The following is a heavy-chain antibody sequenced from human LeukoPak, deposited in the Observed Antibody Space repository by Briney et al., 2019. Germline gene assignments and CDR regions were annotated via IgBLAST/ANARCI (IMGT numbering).Heavy chain of an antibody. J-gene: IGHJ4*02. V-gene: IGHV4-4*07. Sequence: SETLSLTCTVSGGPISSYYWSWIRQPAGKGLEWIGRTYTSGSTNYNPSLKSRVTMSVDTSKNQFSLKLSSVTAADTAVYYCARGMVATWVDYWGQGTLVTVSS. CDR1: GGPISSYY. D-gene: IGHD5-12*01. CDR2: TYTSGST. CDR3: ARGMVATWVDY.